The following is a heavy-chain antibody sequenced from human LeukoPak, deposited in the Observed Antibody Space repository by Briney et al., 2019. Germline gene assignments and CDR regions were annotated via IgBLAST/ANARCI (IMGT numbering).Heavy chain of an antibody. J-gene: IGHJ4*02. CDR1: CGSFSGYY. Sequence: KPSETLSLTCAVYCGSFSGYYWNWIRQPPGKGLEWIGEINHSGSTNYNPSLKSRVTISVDTSKNQFSLKLSSVTSADTAVYYCARGNKRLALGYWGQGTLVTVSS. CDR3: ARGNKRLALGY. CDR2: INHSGST. D-gene: IGHD1/OR15-1a*01. V-gene: IGHV4-34*01.